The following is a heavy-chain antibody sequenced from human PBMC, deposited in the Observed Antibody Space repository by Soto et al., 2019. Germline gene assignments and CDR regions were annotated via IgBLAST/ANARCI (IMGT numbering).Heavy chain of an antibody. Sequence: ASVKVSCKASGYTFISYYIHWVRQAPGQGLQWMGIINPSGSITTYAQKLQGRVTMTRDTSTSTVYMELSSLTPDDTAVYYCASPIGGSYNAFDIWGQGTMVTVSS. J-gene: IGHJ3*02. CDR1: GYTFISYY. CDR3: ASPIGGSYNAFDI. D-gene: IGHD1-26*01. CDR2: INPSGSIT. V-gene: IGHV1-46*01.